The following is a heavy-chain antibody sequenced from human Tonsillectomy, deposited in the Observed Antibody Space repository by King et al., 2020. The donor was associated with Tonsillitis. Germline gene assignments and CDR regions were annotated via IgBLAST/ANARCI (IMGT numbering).Heavy chain of an antibody. CDR1: GYIFSHYW. CDR3: TTDTFGARDH. CDR2: INPDGSDT. D-gene: IGHD3-16*01. J-gene: IGHJ4*02. Sequence: DVQLVESGGVLVQPGGSLRLSCAASGYIFSHYWMHWVRQAPGKGLVWVSRINPDGSDTTYADSVKGRFTISRDNARNTLYLQMNSLRVEDTAVYYCTTDTFGARDHGGQGTLVTVSS. V-gene: IGHV3-74*01.